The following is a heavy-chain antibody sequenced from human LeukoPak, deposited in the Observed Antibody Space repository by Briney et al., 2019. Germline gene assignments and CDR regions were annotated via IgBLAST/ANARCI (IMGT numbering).Heavy chain of an antibody. J-gene: IGHJ4*02. CDR2: IYYSGST. CDR3: ARSYSSGWYYFDY. V-gene: IGHV4-59*13. D-gene: IGHD6-19*01. CDR1: GGSISSYY. Sequence: SETLSLTCTVSGGSISSYYWSWIRQPPGKGLEWIGYIYYSGSTNYNPSLKSRVTISVDTSKNQFSLKLSSVTAADTAMYYCARSYSSGWYYFDYWGQGTLVTVSS.